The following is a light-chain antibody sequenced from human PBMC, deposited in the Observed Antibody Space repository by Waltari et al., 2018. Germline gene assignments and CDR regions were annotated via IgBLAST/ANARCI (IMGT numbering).Light chain of an antibody. Sequence: SYVLTQPPSVSVAPGKAARITCGGNSIGSRSVHWYQQKPGQAPVLVIYYDSDRPSGIPERISGSKSGNTATLTISRVEAGYEAAYYCQLWESGSDRVVFGGGTKLTVL. J-gene: IGLJ2*01. V-gene: IGLV3-21*01. CDR3: QLWESGSDRVV. CDR2: YDS. CDR1: SIGSRS.